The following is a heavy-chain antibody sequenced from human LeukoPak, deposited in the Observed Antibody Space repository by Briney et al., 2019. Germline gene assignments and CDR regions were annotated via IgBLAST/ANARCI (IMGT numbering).Heavy chain of an antibody. Sequence: PSETLSLTYAVSGGSISSGDYYWSWIRQPPGKGLEWIGYIYYSGSTYYNPSLKSRVTISVDTSKNQFSLRLSSVTAADTAVYYCARDYSAPGIAAADGMDVWGQGTTVTVSS. CDR3: ARDYSAPGIAAADGMDV. CDR2: IYYSGST. J-gene: IGHJ6*02. V-gene: IGHV4-30-4*01. D-gene: IGHD6-13*01. CDR1: GGSISSGDYY.